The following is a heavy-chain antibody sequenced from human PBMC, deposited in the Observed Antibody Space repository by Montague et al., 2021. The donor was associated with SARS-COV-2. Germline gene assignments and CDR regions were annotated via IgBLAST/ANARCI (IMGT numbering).Heavy chain of an antibody. Sequence: SETRSLTCAVHGGSFSGYYWTWIRQSPGKGLEWIAEINHSGTTNYNFNPSLRSRVTISVDTSKSQFSLKLSSVTAADTGVYYCARWDPQTLTLIGLRGKSASDYWGQGTLVTVSS. CDR2: INHSGTT. V-gene: IGHV4-34*01. J-gene: IGHJ4*02. D-gene: IGHD4-23*01. CDR1: GGSFSGYY. CDR3: ARWDPQTLTLIGLRGKSASDY.